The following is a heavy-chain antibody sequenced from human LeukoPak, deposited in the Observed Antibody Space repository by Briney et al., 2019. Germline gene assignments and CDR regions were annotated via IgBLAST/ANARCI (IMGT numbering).Heavy chain of an antibody. V-gene: IGHV5-51*01. CDR1: GYTFSRYW. CDR2: VYPGASDT. D-gene: IGHD3-10*01. CDR3: ARHFYYDSRTYYKDYYYYYMDV. Sequence: GESLKISCKGSGYTFSRYWIGWVRQMPGKGLEWMGIVYPGASDTIHSPSFQGQVTISADRFIDTAYLQWSSLKASDTAMYYCARHFYYDSRTYYKDYYYYYMDVWGEGTSVTVTS. J-gene: IGHJ6*03.